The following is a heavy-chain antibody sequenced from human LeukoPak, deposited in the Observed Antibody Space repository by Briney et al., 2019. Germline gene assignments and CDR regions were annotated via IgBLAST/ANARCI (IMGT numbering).Heavy chain of an antibody. J-gene: IGHJ6*02. V-gene: IGHV1-8*01. CDR2: MNPNSGNT. CDR1: GYTFTSYD. Sequence: ASVKVSCKASGYTFTSYDINWVRQATGQGLEWMGWMNPNSGNTGYAQKFQGRVTMTRNTSISTAYMELSSLRSEDTAVYYCASAYCSSIACYYYYYGMDVWGQGTTVTVSS. CDR3: ASAYCSSIACYYYYYGMDV. D-gene: IGHD2-2*01.